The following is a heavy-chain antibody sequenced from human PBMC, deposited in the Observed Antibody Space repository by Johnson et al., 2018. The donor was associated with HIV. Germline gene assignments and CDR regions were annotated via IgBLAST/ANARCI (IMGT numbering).Heavy chain of an antibody. CDR2: IRGSGGST. Sequence: VQLVEYGGGLVQPGGSLRLSCAASGFTFSSYAMSWVRQAPGKGLEWVSAIRGSGGSTYYADSVKGRFSISRDNSKNTLYLQMNSLRAEDTAVYYCAKDYSNYGAFDIWGQGTMVTVSS. CDR3: AKDYSNYGAFDI. CDR1: GFTFSSYA. J-gene: IGHJ3*02. V-gene: IGHV3-23*04. D-gene: IGHD4-11*01.